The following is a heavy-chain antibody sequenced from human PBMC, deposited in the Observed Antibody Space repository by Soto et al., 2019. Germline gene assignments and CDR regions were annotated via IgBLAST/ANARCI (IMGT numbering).Heavy chain of an antibody. V-gene: IGHV3-30*18. CDR3: AKDQGYCSSTSCSTYYYYGMDV. CDR1: GFTFSSYG. Sequence: PGGSLRLSCAASGFTFSSYGMHWVRQAPGKGLEWVAVISYDGSNKYYADSVKGRFTISRDNSKNTLYLQMNSLRAEDTAVYYCAKDQGYCSSTSCSTYYYYGMDVWGQGTTVTVS. J-gene: IGHJ6*02. D-gene: IGHD2-2*01. CDR2: ISYDGSNK.